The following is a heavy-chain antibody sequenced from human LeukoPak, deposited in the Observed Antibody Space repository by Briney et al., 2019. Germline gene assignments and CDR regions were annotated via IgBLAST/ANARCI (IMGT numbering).Heavy chain of an antibody. Sequence: SVKVSCKASGGTFSSYAISWARQAPGQGLEWMGGIIPIFGTANYAQKFQGRVTITADESTSTAYMELSSLRSEDTAVYYCASGFSGSYCFDYWGQGTLVTVSS. CDR3: ASGFSGSYCFDY. CDR2: IIPIFGTA. CDR1: GGTFSSYA. J-gene: IGHJ4*02. D-gene: IGHD1-26*01. V-gene: IGHV1-69*13.